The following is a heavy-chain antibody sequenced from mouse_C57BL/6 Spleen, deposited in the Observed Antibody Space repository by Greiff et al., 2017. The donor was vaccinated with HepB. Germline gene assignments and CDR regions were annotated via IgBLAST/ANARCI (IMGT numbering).Heavy chain of an antibody. V-gene: IGHV5-17*01. Sequence: EVKVEESGGGLVKPGGSLKLSCAASGFTFRDYGMHWVRQAPETGLEWVAYISSGSSTIYYADTVKGRFTISRDNAKNTLFLQMTSLRSEDTAMYYCAREKRRGFAYWGQGTLVTVSA. CDR2: ISSGSSTI. J-gene: IGHJ3*01. D-gene: IGHD2-12*01. CDR1: GFTFRDYG. CDR3: AREKRRGFAY.